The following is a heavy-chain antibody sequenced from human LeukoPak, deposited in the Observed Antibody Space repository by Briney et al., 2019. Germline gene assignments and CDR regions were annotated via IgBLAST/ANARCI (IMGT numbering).Heavy chain of an antibody. Sequence: GGSLRLSCVVSGFTFDDYAIHWVRQAPGKGLEWVSGISWNTGNIDYADSVKGRFTISRDNAKNSLYLQMNSLRADDTAVYYCAREIAAAGTLYYGMDVWGQGTTVTVSS. J-gene: IGHJ6*02. CDR1: GFTFDDYA. V-gene: IGHV3-9*01. CDR2: ISWNTGNI. D-gene: IGHD6-13*01. CDR3: AREIAAAGTLYYGMDV.